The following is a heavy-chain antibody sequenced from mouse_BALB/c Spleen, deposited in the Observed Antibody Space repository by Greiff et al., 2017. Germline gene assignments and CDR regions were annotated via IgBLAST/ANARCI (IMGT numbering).Heavy chain of an antibody. J-gene: IGHJ1*01. CDR1: GFTFSSYT. V-gene: IGHV5-12-2*01. Sequence: EVQLVESGGGLVQPGGSLKLSCAASGFTFSSYTMSWVRQTPEKRLEWVAYISNGGGSTYYPDTVKGRFTISRDNAKNTLYLQMSSLKSEDTAMYYCARALLRPYWYFDVWGAGTTVTVSS. D-gene: IGHD1-2*01. CDR3: ARALLRPYWYFDV. CDR2: ISNGGGST.